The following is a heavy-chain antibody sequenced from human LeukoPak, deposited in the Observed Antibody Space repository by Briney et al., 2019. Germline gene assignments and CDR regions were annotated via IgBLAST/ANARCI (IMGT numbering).Heavy chain of an antibody. CDR1: GYTSTSDY. D-gene: IGHD4-11*01. J-gene: IGHJ4*02. CDR3: AKGGRGDSNCDVPYKLDF. CDR2: INPSGGST. Sequence: ASVKVSCKAFGYTSTSDYISWVRQAPGQGLEWMGIINPSGGSTTLAQKFQGRVTMTRDMSSNTVYMELSSLRSEDTAVYYCAKGGRGDSNCDVPYKLDFWGQGTLVTVSS. V-gene: IGHV1-46*01.